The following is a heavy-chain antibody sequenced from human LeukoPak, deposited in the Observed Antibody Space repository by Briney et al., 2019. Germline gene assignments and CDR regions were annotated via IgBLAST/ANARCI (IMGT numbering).Heavy chain of an antibody. CDR1: GGSISSYY. V-gene: IGHV4-59*01. CDR2: IYYSGST. Sequence: NSSETLSLTCTVSGGSISSYYWSWIRQPPGKGLEWIGYIYYSGSTNYNPSLKSRVTISVDTSKNQFSLKLSSVTAADTAVYYCASLDISNFSYMEVWGKGTTVTVSS. CDR3: ASLDISNFSYMEV. D-gene: IGHD2-21*01. J-gene: IGHJ6*03.